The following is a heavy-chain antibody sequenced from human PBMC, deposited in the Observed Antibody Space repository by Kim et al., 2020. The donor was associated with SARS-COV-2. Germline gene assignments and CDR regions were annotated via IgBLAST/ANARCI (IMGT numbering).Heavy chain of an antibody. Sequence: DSVKRRLTISRDNAKNSLYRQTNSLRPEDTAVYYCARDQGGTSIVGAFDYWGQGTLVTVSS. V-gene: IGHV3-48*01. D-gene: IGHD1-26*01. J-gene: IGHJ4*02. CDR3: ARDQGGTSIVGAFDY.